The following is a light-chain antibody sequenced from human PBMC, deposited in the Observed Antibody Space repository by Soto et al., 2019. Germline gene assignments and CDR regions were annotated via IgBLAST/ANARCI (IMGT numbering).Light chain of an antibody. J-gene: IGLJ1*01. CDR2: LEGSGSY. CDR3: ETWDSNTRV. Sequence: QPVLTQSSSASASLGSSVKLTCTLSSGHSSYIIAWHQQQPGKAPRYLMKLEGSGSYNKGSGVPDRFSGSSSGADRYLTISTLPFEDEAEYYCETWDSNTRVFGTGTKLTVL. V-gene: IGLV4-60*02. CDR1: SGHSSYI.